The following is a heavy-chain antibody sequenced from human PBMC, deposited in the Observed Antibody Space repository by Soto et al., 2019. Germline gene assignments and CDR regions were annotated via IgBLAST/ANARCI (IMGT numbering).Heavy chain of an antibody. Sequence: TLSLTCAVSGGSISSGGYSWSWIRQPPGKGLEWIGYIYHSWSTYYNPSLKSRVTISVDRSKNQFSLKLSSVTAADTAVYYCARGMTTVTTLDYWGQGTLVTVSS. CDR1: GGSISSGGYS. CDR3: ARGMTTVTTLDY. V-gene: IGHV4-30-2*01. J-gene: IGHJ4*02. CDR2: IYHSWST. D-gene: IGHD4-4*01.